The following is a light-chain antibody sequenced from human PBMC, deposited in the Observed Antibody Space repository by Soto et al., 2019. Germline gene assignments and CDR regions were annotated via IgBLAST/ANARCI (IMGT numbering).Light chain of an antibody. J-gene: IGKJ1*01. Sequence: IQMTQSPSTLSASVGDRVTITCRASQSISSRLAWYQQKPGKAPQVLIYKASSLQSGVPSRFSGSGSGTEFTLTISSLQPDDFATYYCKQYNSYSTCTFGQGTKVEIX. CDR3: KQYNSYSTCT. CDR2: KAS. CDR1: QSISSR. V-gene: IGKV1-5*03.